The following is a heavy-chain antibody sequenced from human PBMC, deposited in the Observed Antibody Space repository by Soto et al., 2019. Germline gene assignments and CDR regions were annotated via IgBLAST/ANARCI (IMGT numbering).Heavy chain of an antibody. V-gene: IGHV3-74*01. D-gene: IGHD2-2*01. CDR1: GFTFSNSW. J-gene: IGHJ4*02. Sequence: DVQLVESGGGLVQPGGSLRLSCAASGFTFSNSWMHWVRQVSGKGLEWVSRINADGTSTSYADSVKGRFTISRDNAKNTLYLHVNSLRAEDTAVYYCVKVLARGVGVPRFYFDSWGQGDLVTVSS. CDR3: VKVLARGVGVPRFYFDS. CDR2: INADGTST.